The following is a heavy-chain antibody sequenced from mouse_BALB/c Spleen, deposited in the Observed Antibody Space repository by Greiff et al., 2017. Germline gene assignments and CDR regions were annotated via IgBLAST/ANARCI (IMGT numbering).Heavy chain of an antibody. CDR3: AREGYGNYIWFAY. J-gene: IGHJ3*01. D-gene: IGHD2-10*02. V-gene: IGHV2-9*02. CDR1: GFSLTSYG. CDR2: IWAGGST. Sequence: VKLMESGPGLVAPSQSLSITCTVSGFSLTSYGVHWVRQPPGKGLEWLGVIWAGGSTNYNSALMSRLSISKDNSKSQVFLKMNSLQTDDTAMYYCAREGYGNYIWFAYWGQGTLVTVSA.